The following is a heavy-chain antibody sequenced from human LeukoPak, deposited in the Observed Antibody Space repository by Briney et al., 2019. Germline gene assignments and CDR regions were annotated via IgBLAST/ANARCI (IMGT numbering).Heavy chain of an antibody. CDR3: AIGHGGAMENLDY. CDR2: ISSSGGTI. Sequence: GGSLTLSCAAPGFSFSTYSMNWVRQAPGKGLEWVSFISSSGGTIYYPASVKGRSTGSRDNAKSSLYLQMNSLRGEDTAVYYCAIGHGGAMENLDYWGQGTLVTVSP. V-gene: IGHV3-48*01. CDR1: GFSFSTYS. J-gene: IGHJ4*02. D-gene: IGHD5-18*01.